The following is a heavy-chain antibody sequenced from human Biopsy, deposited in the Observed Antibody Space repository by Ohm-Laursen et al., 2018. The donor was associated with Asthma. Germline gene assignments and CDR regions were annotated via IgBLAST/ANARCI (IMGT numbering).Heavy chain of an antibody. CDR3: AKDRFDGSVTSHYYYYGIDV. D-gene: IGHD3-10*01. Sequence: SLRLSCAAPGFSFDSHAMHWVRQAPGKGLEWLAVMPCDGANKYHADSVKGRFTISRDNFRNTLYVEMSSLRPEDSATYYCAKDRFDGSVTSHYYYYGIDVWGQGTAVTVSS. CDR2: MPCDGANK. CDR1: GFSFDSHA. V-gene: IGHV3-30-3*01. J-gene: IGHJ6*02.